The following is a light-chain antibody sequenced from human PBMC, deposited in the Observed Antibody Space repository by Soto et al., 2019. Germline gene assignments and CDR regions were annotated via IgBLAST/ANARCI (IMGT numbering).Light chain of an antibody. V-gene: IGKV1-5*03. Sequence: DIQMPQSLSPLFESVGDRVPIPGRASKSIRDLLAWYKHNPGKAPKLLIYKASVLKSGVPSRFSGSGSGTEYTLTISSLQPDDFASYYCQQYNGYWTFGQGTKVEI. CDR2: KAS. J-gene: IGKJ1*01. CDR3: QQYNGYWT. CDR1: KSIRDL.